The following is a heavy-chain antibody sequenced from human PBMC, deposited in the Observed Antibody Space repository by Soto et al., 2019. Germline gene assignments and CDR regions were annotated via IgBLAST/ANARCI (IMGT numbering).Heavy chain of an antibody. CDR1: GGSISSGGYY. CDR3: ARGRRAPKKSPYDY. Sequence: QVQLQESGPGLVKPSQTLSLTCTVSGGSISSGGYYWSWIRQHPGKGLEWIGYIYYSGSTYYNPSLKSRATISVDTSKNQFSLKLSSVTAADTAVYYCARGRRAPKKSPYDYWGQGTLVTVSS. J-gene: IGHJ4*02. V-gene: IGHV4-31*03. CDR2: IYYSGST.